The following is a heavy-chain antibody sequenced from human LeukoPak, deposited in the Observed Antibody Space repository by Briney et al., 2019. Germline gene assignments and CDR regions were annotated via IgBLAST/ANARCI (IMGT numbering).Heavy chain of an antibody. CDR3: ARGGGDYDEAGYYYYYGMDV. Sequence: PGGSLRLSSAASGFTFSSYAMHWVRQAPGKGLEWVAVISYDGSNKYYADSVKGRFTISRDNSKNTLYLQMNSLRAEDTAVYYCARGGGDYDEAGYYYYYGMDVWGQGTTVTVSS. CDR1: GFTFSSYA. D-gene: IGHD4-17*01. CDR2: ISYDGSNK. V-gene: IGHV3-30-3*01. J-gene: IGHJ6*02.